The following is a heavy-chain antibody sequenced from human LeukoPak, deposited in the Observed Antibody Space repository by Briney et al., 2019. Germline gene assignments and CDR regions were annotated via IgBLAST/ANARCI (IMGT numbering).Heavy chain of an antibody. V-gene: IGHV3-23*01. D-gene: IGHD3-10*01. CDR2: LSGRGDTT. J-gene: IGHJ4*02. CDR3: AKSMVRGIIILDFDY. Sequence: GGSLRLSCAASGFTSDDYGMSWVRQAPGKGLEWVSALSGRGDTTYYADPVMGRFTISRDNSKNTLYLQMNSLRAEDTAVYYCAKSMVRGIIILDFDYWGQGTLVTVSS. CDR1: GFTSDDYG.